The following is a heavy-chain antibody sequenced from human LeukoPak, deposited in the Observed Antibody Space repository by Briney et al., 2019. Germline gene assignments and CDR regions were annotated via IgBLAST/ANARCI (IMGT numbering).Heavy chain of an antibody. CDR2: IHPNSGGT. V-gene: IGHV1-2*02. D-gene: IGHD4-23*01. CDR3: ARSYGGPGMDV. Sequence: AASVKVSCKASGYTFSDYYMHWVRQAPGQGLEWMGWIHPNSGGTKNAQKFQGRLTMTRDTSVSTAYMEVSRLTSDDTAVYHCARSYGGPGMDVWGQGTTVTVSS. J-gene: IGHJ6*02. CDR1: GYTFSDYY.